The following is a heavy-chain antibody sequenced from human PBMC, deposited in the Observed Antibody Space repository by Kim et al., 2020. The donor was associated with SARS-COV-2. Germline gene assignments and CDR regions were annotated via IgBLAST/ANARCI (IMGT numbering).Heavy chain of an antibody. D-gene: IGHD3-10*01. V-gene: IGHV3-30*04. Sequence: GGSLRLSCAASGFTFSSYAMHWVRQAPGKGLEWVAVISYDGSNKYYADSVKGRFTISRDNSKNTLYLQMNSLRAEDTAVYYCARDRYYYGSGSYLAYYF. CDR3: ARDRYYYGSGSYLAYYF. CDR1: GFTFSSYA. CDR2: ISYDGSNK. J-gene: IGHJ4*01.